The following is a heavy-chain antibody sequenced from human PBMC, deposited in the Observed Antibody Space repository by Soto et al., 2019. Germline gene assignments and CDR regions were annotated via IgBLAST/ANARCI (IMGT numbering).Heavy chain of an antibody. J-gene: IGHJ6*03. CDR3: ARERGGATATLDDYYFYMDV. Sequence: QVQLVQSGAEVKKPGASVTVSCKASGYRFSDYYLHWVRQAPGQGPEWMGWMNPNSGDTKYAQKFKGRVTMTRDTSVRTAFMELNWLKSDDTAVYYCARERGGATATLDDYYFYMDVWGIGTTVTVSS. CDR1: GYRFSDYY. D-gene: IGHD5-12*01. V-gene: IGHV1-2*02. CDR2: MNPNSGDT.